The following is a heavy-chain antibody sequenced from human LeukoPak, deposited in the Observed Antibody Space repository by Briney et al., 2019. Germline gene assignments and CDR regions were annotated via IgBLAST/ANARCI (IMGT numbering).Heavy chain of an antibody. J-gene: IGHJ4*02. Sequence: ASVKVSCKASGYTFTGYYMHWVRQAPGQGLEWMGRINPNSGGTNYAQKFQGRVTMTRDTSISTAYMELSRLRSDDTAAYYCAIPFQEQQLVEIDYWGQGTLVTVSS. CDR1: GYTFTGYY. V-gene: IGHV1-2*06. CDR2: INPNSGGT. CDR3: AIPFQEQQLVEIDY. D-gene: IGHD6-13*01.